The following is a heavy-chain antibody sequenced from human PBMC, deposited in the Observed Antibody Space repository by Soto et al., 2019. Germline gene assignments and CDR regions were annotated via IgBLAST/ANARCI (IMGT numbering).Heavy chain of an antibody. CDR1: GGSISSGGYY. D-gene: IGHD3-16*02. Sequence: PSETLSLTCTVSGGSISSGGYYWSWIRQHPGKGLEWIGYIYYSGSTYYNPSLKSRVTISVDTSKNQFSLKLSSVTAADTAVYYCAVGELSLSLDYWGQGTQVTVSS. V-gene: IGHV4-31*03. CDR3: AVGELSLSLDY. CDR2: IYYSGST. J-gene: IGHJ4*02.